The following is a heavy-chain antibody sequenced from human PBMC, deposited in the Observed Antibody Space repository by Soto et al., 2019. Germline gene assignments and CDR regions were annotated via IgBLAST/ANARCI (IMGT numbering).Heavy chain of an antibody. CDR3: ARAGDRGYEPDD. Sequence: EVQLVDSGGGLVQPGGSLTLSCAASGFTFSNYWMHWVRQAPGKGLVWVSRINSGGSSTSYADSVKGRFTISRDNARNTLYVQMNSLRVEDTAVYYCARAGDRGYEPDDWGQGTLVTVSS. CDR2: INSGGSST. CDR1: GFTFSNYW. J-gene: IGHJ4*02. D-gene: IGHD5-12*01. V-gene: IGHV3-74*01.